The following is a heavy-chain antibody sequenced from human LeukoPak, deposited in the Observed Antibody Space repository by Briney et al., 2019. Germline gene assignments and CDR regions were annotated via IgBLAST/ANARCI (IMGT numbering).Heavy chain of an antibody. J-gene: IGHJ4*02. Sequence: PSETLSLTCTVSGGSISSYYRSWIRQPPGKGLEWIGYIYTSGSTNYNPSLKSRVTISVDTSKNQFSLKLSSVTAADTAVYYCARFDYGGNSFDYWGQGTLVTVSS. V-gene: IGHV4-4*09. CDR3: ARFDYGGNSFDY. D-gene: IGHD4-23*01. CDR2: IYTSGST. CDR1: GGSISSYY.